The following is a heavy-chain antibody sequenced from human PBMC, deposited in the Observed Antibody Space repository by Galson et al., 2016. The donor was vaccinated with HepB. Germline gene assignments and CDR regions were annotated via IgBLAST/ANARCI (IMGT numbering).Heavy chain of an antibody. CDR3: ARIKRPASGDYAFDS. Sequence: TLSLTCTVSGGSVNSGSHYWSWIRQPPGKTLEWLGYVYHSGTTNYNPPLKSRLTVSVDTSKNQFSLTLTSVTAADAAVYVCARIKRPASGDYAFDSWGQGTLVTVSS. V-gene: IGHV4-61*01. J-gene: IGHJ4*02. CDR1: GGSVNSGSHY. D-gene: IGHD4-17*01. CDR2: VYHSGTT.